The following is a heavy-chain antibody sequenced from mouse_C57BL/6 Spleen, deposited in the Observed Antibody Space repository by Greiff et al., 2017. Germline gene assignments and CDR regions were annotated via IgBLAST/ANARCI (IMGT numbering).Heavy chain of an antibody. V-gene: IGHV1-82*01. CDR2: IYPGGGDT. CDR1: GYAFSSSW. CDR3: ARYYGSSYRYFDV. Sequence: QVQLQQSGPELVKPGASVKISCKASGYAFSSSWMNWVKQRPGTGLEWIGRIYPGGGDTNYNGKFKGKATLTADKSSSTAYMRLSSLTSENSAVYFCARYYGSSYRYFDVWGTGTTVTVSS. J-gene: IGHJ1*03. D-gene: IGHD1-1*01.